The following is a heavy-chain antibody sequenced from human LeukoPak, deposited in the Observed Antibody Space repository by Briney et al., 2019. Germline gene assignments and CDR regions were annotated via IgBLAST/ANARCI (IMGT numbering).Heavy chain of an antibody. CDR3: VRGPGYPDY. CDR1: GGSFSGYY. CDR2: INHSGST. D-gene: IGHD2-15*01. V-gene: IGHV4-34*01. J-gene: IGHJ4*02. Sequence: SETLSLTCAVYGGSFSGYYWSWIRQPPGKGLEWIGEINHSGSTNYNPSLKSRVTISVDTSKNQFSLKLSSVTAADTAVYYCVRGPGYPDYWGQGTLVTVSS.